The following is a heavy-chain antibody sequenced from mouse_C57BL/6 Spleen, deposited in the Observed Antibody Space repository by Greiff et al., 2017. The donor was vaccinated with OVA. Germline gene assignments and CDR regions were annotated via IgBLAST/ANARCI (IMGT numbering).Heavy chain of an antibody. CDR1: GFTFSDYY. Sequence: EVKLMESEGGLVQPGSSMKLSCTASGFTFSDYYMAWVRQVPEKGLEWVANINYDGSSTYYLDSLKSRFIISRDNAKNILYLQMSSLKSEDTATYYCARGGITTLVAPYAMDYWGQGTSVTSPQ. V-gene: IGHV5-16*01. CDR3: ARGGITTLVAPYAMDY. CDR2: INYDGSST. D-gene: IGHD1-1*01. J-gene: IGHJ4*01.